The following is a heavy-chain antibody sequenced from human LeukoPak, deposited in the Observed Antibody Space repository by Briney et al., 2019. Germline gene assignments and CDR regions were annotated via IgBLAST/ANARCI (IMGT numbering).Heavy chain of an antibody. D-gene: IGHD1-7*01. J-gene: IGHJ4*02. CDR1: GYSISSGYY. V-gene: IGHV4-38-2*02. Sequence: PSETLSLTCTGSGYSISSGYYWGWIRQPPGKGLEWIGSIYHSGSTYYNPSLKSRVTISVDTSKNQFSLKLSSVTAADTAVYYCARVYNWNSSGLGAPRDWGRGTLVTVSS. CDR2: IYHSGST. CDR3: ARVYNWNSSGLGAPRD.